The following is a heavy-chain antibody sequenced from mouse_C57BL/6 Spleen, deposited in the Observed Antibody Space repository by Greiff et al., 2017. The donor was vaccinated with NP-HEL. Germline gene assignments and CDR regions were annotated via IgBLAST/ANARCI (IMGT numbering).Heavy chain of an antibody. D-gene: IGHD1-1*01. CDR1: GYTFTGYW. J-gene: IGHJ4*01. CDR3: ARERGDGSSLYYNAMDY. Sequence: VQLQQSGAELMKPGASVKLSCKATGYTFTGYWIEWVKQRPGHGLEWIGEILPGSGSTNYNEKFKGKATFTADTSSNTAYMQLSSLTTEDSAINYCARERGDGSSLYYNAMDYWGQGTSVTVSS. V-gene: IGHV1-9*01. CDR2: ILPGSGST.